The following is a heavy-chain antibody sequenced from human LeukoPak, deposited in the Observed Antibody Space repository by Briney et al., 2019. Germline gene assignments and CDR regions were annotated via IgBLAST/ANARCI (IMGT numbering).Heavy chain of an antibody. J-gene: IGHJ4*02. CDR3: ARRNNWNEGYFDY. Sequence: ASVKVSCKASGYTFASYGINWMRQAPGQGLEWMGWISVYNGNTNYAQNLQGRVTMTTDTSTSTAYMELRSLRSDDTAVYYCARRNNWNEGYFDYWGQGTLVTVSS. V-gene: IGHV1-18*01. CDR2: ISVYNGNT. CDR1: GYTFASYG. D-gene: IGHD1-20*01.